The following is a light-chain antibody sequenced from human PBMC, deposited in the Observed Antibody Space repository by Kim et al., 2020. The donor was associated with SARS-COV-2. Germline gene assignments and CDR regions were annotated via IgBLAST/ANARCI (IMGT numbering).Light chain of an antibody. CDR2: DAS. J-gene: IGKJ2*01. CDR3: QQRSNWPRYT. Sequence: LAPGERATLSCRASQSVSSYLACYQQKPGQAPRLLIYDASTRATGIPARFSGSGSGTDFTLTISSLEPEDYAVYYCQQRSNWPRYTFGQGTKLEIK. V-gene: IGKV3-11*01. CDR1: QSVSSY.